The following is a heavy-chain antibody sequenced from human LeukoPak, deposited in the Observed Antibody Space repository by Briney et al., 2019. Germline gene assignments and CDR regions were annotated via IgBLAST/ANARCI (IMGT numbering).Heavy chain of an antibody. Sequence: SCKASGGTFSSYAMTWVRQAPGKGLEWVSAISDSGGSTFYADSVRGRFTISRDNSKNTLYLQMNSLRAEDTAVYYCAKDSVVPGLADYWGQGTLVTVSS. CDR3: AKDSVVPGLADY. D-gene: IGHD4-23*01. V-gene: IGHV3-23*01. CDR2: ISDSGGST. J-gene: IGHJ4*02. CDR1: GGTFSSYA.